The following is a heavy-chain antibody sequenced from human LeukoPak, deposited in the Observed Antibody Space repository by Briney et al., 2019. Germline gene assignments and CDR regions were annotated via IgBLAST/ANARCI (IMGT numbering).Heavy chain of an antibody. V-gene: IGHV3-30*04. CDR1: GFSFRLYA. CDR3: ARDEIPGEPLSLRIGTFGY. Sequence: GRSLTLSCAASGFSFRLYAMHWVRQAPGKGLEWVATISYDGSNEYYADSVKGRFTNSRDNSKNTVYLQMNSLRPEDKAVYYWARDEIPGEPLSLRIGTFGYWGQGTLVTVSS. CDR2: ISYDGSNE. J-gene: IGHJ4*02. D-gene: IGHD3-16*02.